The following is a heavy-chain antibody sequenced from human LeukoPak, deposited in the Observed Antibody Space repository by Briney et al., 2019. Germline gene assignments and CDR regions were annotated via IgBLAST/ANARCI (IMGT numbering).Heavy chain of an antibody. CDR2: ISGSGGST. V-gene: IGHV3-23*01. Sequence: GGSLRLSCAASGFTFSSYAMSWVRQAPGKGLEWVSAISGSGGSTYYADSVKGRFTISRDNSKNTLYLQMNSLRAEDTAVYYCAKGGAPYYYGSGSYFDYWGQGTLVTVSS. D-gene: IGHD3-10*01. J-gene: IGHJ4*02. CDR3: AKGGAPYYYGSGSYFDY. CDR1: GFTFSSYA.